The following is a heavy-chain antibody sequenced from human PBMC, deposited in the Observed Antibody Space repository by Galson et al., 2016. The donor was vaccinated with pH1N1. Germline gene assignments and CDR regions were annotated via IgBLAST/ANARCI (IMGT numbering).Heavy chain of an antibody. CDR1: GFTFSSYG. D-gene: IGHD5-12*01. V-gene: IGHV3-30*18. CDR2: ISYDGSNK. CDR3: TKDFQKWGGHEPDAFDI. Sequence: SLRLSCAASGFTFSSYGMHWVRQAPGKGLEWVAVISYDGSNKYYADSVKGRFTISRDNSKNTLYLQMNRLRAEDTSVYYCTKDFQKWGGHEPDAFDIWGQGTMVTVSS. J-gene: IGHJ3*02.